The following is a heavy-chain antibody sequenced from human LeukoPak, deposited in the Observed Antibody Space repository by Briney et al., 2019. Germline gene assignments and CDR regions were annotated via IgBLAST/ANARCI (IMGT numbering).Heavy chain of an antibody. V-gene: IGHV1-46*01. D-gene: IGHD1-26*01. Sequence: ASVKVSCKASGYTFTSYDMHWVRQDPGQGLEWMGIINPSGGSINYAQKFQGRATMTRDTSTSTVYMEVSSLRSEDTAVYYCARDPVSGSNGGYFNYWGQGTLVTVSS. CDR2: INPSGGSI. CDR1: GYTFTSYD. CDR3: ARDPVSGSNGGYFNY. J-gene: IGHJ4*02.